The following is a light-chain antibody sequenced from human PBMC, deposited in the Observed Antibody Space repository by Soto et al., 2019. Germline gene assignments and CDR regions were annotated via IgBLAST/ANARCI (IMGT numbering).Light chain of an antibody. Sequence: EIVLTQSPGTLSLSPGERATLSCRASQSVSASYLAWYQQKPGQAPRLLIYGASSRATGIPARFSGSGSGTDFTVTISRMETEDCAFYYCQQYGSSPWTLGHGTKVEIK. CDR2: GAS. J-gene: IGKJ1*01. V-gene: IGKV3-20*01. CDR3: QQYGSSPWT. CDR1: QSVSASY.